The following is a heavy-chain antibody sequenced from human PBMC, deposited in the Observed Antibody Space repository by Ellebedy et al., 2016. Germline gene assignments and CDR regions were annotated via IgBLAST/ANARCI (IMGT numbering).Heavy chain of an antibody. J-gene: IGHJ3*01. CDR2: VFHTGGT. CDR1: GGSVSSDY. CDR3: AKWNGDWNAFDV. V-gene: IGHV4-59*02. Sequence: SETLSLTCNVSGGSVSSDYWNWIRRPPGKGLEWIGFVFHTGGTLRNPSLESRVTMSVDTSKSQFSLRLTSVTAADTDVYYCAKWNGDWNAFDVWGQGTMVTVS. D-gene: IGHD1-1*01.